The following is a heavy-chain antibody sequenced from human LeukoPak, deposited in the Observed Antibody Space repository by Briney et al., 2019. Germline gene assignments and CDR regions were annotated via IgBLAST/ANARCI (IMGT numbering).Heavy chain of an antibody. CDR3: ASSLELREFDY. Sequence: SETLSLTCTVSGGSISGYYWSWFRQPPGKGLEWFGWIHNSGSTENNPSLKSRVTMSVDTSKNQISLRLYSVTAADTAVYYCASSLELREFDYWGQGTLVTVSS. CDR2: IHNSGST. V-gene: IGHV4-59*01. J-gene: IGHJ4*02. D-gene: IGHD1-7*01. CDR1: GGSISGYY.